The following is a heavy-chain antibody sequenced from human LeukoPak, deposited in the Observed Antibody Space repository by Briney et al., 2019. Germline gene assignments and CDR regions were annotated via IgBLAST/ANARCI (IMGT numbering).Heavy chain of an antibody. Sequence: GGSLRLPCAASGFTFSSYAMSWVRQAPGKGLEWVSAISGSGGSTYYADSVKGRFTISRDNSKNTLYLQMNSLRAEDTAVYYCAKDERYYDFWSGYFHYWGQGTLVTVSS. D-gene: IGHD3-3*01. CDR3: AKDERYYDFWSGYFHY. CDR2: ISGSGGST. V-gene: IGHV3-23*01. J-gene: IGHJ4*02. CDR1: GFTFSSYA.